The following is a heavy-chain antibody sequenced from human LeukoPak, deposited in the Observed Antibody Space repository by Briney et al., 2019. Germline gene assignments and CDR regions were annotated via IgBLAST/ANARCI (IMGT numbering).Heavy chain of an antibody. CDR1: GGSISSYY. CDR2: INWNGGST. Sequence: ETLSLTCTVSGGSISSYYWSWVRQAPGKGLEWVSTINWNGGSTGYADSVKGRFTISRDNAKNSLYLQMNSLRAEDTALYYCARVSDISVAAYFDYWGQGTLVTVSS. J-gene: IGHJ4*02. V-gene: IGHV3-20*04. D-gene: IGHD6-19*01. CDR3: ARVSDISVAAYFDY.